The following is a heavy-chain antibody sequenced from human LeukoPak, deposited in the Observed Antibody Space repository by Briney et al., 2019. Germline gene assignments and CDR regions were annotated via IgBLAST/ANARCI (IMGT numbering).Heavy chain of an antibody. D-gene: IGHD3-22*01. CDR1: GGSISSYY. CDR2: IYTSGST. J-gene: IGHJ5*02. V-gene: IGHV4-4*07. Sequence: SETLSLTCTVSGGSISSYYWSWIRQPAGKGLEWIGRIYTSGSTNYNPSLKSRVTMSVDTSKNQFSLKLSSVTAADTAVYYCARDSDYYDSSGYPNWFDPWGQGTLVTVSS. CDR3: ARDSDYYDSSGYPNWFDP.